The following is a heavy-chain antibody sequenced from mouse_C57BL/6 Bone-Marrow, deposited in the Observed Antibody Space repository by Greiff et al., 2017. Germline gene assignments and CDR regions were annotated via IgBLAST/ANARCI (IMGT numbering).Heavy chain of an antibody. V-gene: IGHV1-54*01. D-gene: IGHD1-1*01. CDR3: STHYSYGISYVDY. CDR1: GYAFTDYL. CDR2: INPGSGGT. Sequence: VQLQQSGAELVRPGASVKVSCKASGYAFTDYLIAWVKQRPGQGLAWIGVINPGSGGTNYYEKFKGKATLTADTSSSTAYMQLSILPSEDAAVYVCSTHYSYGISYVDYWGQGTTLTVSS. J-gene: IGHJ2*01.